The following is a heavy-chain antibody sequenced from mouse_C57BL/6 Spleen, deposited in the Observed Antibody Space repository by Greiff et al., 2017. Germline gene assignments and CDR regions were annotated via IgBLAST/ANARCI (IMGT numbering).Heavy chain of an antibody. J-gene: IGHJ4*01. CDR2: IDPETGGT. CDR3: TRSKTAQATGFYYAMDY. Sequence: VKLQQSGAELVRPGASVTLSCKASGYTFTDYEMHWVKQTPVHGLEWIGAIDPETGGTAYNQKVKGKAILTSDKSSSTAYMELRSLTSEDSAVYYCTRSKTAQATGFYYAMDYWGQGTSVTVSS. CDR1: GYTFTDYE. D-gene: IGHD3-2*02. V-gene: IGHV1-15*01.